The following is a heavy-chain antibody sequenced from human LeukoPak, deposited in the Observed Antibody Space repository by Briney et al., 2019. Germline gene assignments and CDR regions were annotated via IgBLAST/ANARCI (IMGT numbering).Heavy chain of an antibody. V-gene: IGHV3-48*03. CDR3: AKHPQD. CDR1: GFSFSSYE. Sequence: GGSLRLTCAASGFSFSSYEMNWVRQAPGKGLEWVSYISSSGNTIYYADSVRGRFTISRDNAKNSLYLQMNSLRAEDTAVYYCAKHPQDWGQGTLVSVSS. J-gene: IGHJ4*02. CDR2: ISSSGNTI.